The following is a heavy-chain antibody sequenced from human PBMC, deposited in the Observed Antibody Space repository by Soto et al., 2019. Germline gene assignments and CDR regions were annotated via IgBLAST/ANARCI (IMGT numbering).Heavy chain of an antibody. V-gene: IGHV3-30-3*01. CDR2: ISYDGSNQ. CDR3: ARRTGTAPRFDY. J-gene: IGHJ4*02. D-gene: IGHD1-7*01. Sequence: QVQLVESGGGVVQPGRSLRLSCSASGFTFSDFEMYWVRQAPGKGLDWVSFISYDGSNQYYAGSVKGRFTVSRDNSKNTLFLLMNSLRPEDTAVYFCARRTGTAPRFDYWGQETLVTVSS. CDR1: GFTFSDFE.